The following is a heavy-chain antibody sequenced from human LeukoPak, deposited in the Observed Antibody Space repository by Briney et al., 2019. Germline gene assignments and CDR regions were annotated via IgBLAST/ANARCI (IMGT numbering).Heavy chain of an antibody. D-gene: IGHD2-2*01. J-gene: IGHJ4*02. V-gene: IGHV1-2*02. CDR1: GYTFTGYY. CDR3: ARALPAAISPYFDY. Sequence: ASVKVSCKASGYTFTGYYMHWVRQAPGQGLEWMGWINPNSGGTNYGRVTMTRDTSISTAYMELSRLRSDDTAVYYCARALPAAISPYFDYWGQGTLVTVSS. CDR2: INPNSGGT.